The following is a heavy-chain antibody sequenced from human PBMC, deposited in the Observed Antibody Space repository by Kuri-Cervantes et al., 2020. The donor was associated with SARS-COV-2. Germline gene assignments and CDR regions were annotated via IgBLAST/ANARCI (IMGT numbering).Heavy chain of an antibody. V-gene: IGHV3-48*03. Sequence: GGSLRLSCAASGFTFSSYEMNWVRQAPGRGLEWVSYNSSSGSTIYYADSVKGRFTISRDNAKNSLYLQMNSLRAEDTAVYYCARSYDSSGYYYSRSAYYFDYWGQGTLVTVSS. CDR1: GFTFSSYE. J-gene: IGHJ4*02. CDR2: NSSSGSTI. CDR3: ARSYDSSGYYYSRSAYYFDY. D-gene: IGHD3-22*01.